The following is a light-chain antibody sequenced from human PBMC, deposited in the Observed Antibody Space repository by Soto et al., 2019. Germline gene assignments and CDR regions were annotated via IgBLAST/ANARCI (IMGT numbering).Light chain of an antibody. CDR3: QQYDDYPLT. J-gene: IGKJ4*01. CDR2: AAS. Sequence: AIQMTQSPSSLSASVGDRVTITCRASQGIGNDLGWYQQKPGKAPKLLIYAASSLQSGVPSRFSGSGSGTDFTLTISSLQPEDFATYFCQQYDDYPLTFGGGTKVDIK. CDR1: QGIGND. V-gene: IGKV1-6*01.